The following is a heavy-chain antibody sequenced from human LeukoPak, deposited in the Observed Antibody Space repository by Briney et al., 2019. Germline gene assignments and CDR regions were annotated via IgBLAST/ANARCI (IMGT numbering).Heavy chain of an antibody. CDR3: ARENSNSWYLDY. J-gene: IGHJ4*02. Sequence: PSETLSHTCTVSGGSISTYYWSWIRQPPGKGLEWIGYIYNSGSTNYNPSLKSRVTISVDTSKNQFSLKLSSVTAADTVVYYCARENSNSWYLDYWGQGTLVTVSS. CDR2: IYNSGST. CDR1: GGSISTYY. V-gene: IGHV4-59*01. D-gene: IGHD6-13*01.